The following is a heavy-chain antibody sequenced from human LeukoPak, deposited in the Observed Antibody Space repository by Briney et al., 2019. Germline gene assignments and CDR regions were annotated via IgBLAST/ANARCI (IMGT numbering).Heavy chain of an antibody. J-gene: IGHJ4*02. CDR1: GGSISTSSYY. CDR2: INHSGST. V-gene: IGHV4-39*07. CDR3: ARGGGSYYVDY. D-gene: IGHD1-26*01. Sequence: SETLSLTCTVSGGSISTSSYYWSWIRQPPGKGLEWIGEINHSGSTNYNPSLKSRVTISVDTSKNQFSLKLSSVTAADTAVYYCARGGGSYYVDYWGQGTLVTVSS.